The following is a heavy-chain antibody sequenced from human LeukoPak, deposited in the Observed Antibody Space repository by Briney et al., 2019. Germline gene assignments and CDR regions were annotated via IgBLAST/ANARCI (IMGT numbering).Heavy chain of an antibody. Sequence: VSVKVSCKASGYTFTGYYMHWVRQAPGQGLEWMGWINPNNGDTNFAQKFQGRVAMTRDTSMNTVYMELSSLRSDDTAVYYCARRGYEFSDLDNWGQGTLVTVSS. V-gene: IGHV1-2*02. D-gene: IGHD3/OR15-3a*01. CDR3: ARRGYEFSDLDN. CDR1: GYTFTGYY. CDR2: INPNNGDT. J-gene: IGHJ4*02.